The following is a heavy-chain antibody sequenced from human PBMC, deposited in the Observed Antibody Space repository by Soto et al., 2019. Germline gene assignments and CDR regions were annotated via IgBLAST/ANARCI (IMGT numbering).Heavy chain of an antibody. V-gene: IGHV3-30-3*01. J-gene: IGHJ5*02. CDR3: ARDRMEQWLFQTTGYNWFDP. CDR2: ISYDGSNK. CDR1: GFTFSSYA. D-gene: IGHD6-19*01. Sequence: QVQLVESGGGVVQPGRSLRLSCAASGFTFSSYAMHWVRQAPGKGLEWVAVISYDGSNKYYADSVKGRFTISRDNSKDTLYLQMNSLRAEDTAVYYCARDRMEQWLFQTTGYNWFDPWGQGTLVTVSS.